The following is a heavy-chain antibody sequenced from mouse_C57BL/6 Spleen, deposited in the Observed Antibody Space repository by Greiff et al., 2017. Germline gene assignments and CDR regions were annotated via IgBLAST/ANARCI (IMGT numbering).Heavy chain of an antibody. V-gene: IGHV14-3*01. CDR2: IDPANGNT. Sequence: VHVKQSVAELVRPGASVKLSCTASGFNIKNTYMHWVKQRPEQGLEWIGRIDPANGNTKYAPKFQGQATITADTSSNTAYLQLSSLTSEDTAIYYCARKEDYYGSSDYWGQGTTLTVSS. CDR3: ARKEDYYGSSDY. J-gene: IGHJ2*01. CDR1: GFNIKNTY. D-gene: IGHD1-1*01.